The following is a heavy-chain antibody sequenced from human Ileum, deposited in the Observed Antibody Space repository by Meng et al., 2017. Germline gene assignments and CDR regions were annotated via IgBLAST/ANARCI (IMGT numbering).Heavy chain of an antibody. J-gene: IGHJ4*02. V-gene: IGHV3-53*02. CDR2: IHSGGNT. CDR1: GFIVSRTF. CDR3: ASGHLDY. Sequence: VDRVETGGGLIQPGGSQRLSCAASGFIVSRTFMAWVRQAPGKGLEWVSIIHSGGNTYYADSVKGRFTISRDNSKNTVYLQMNGLRAEDTAIYYCASGHLDYWGQGTLVTASS.